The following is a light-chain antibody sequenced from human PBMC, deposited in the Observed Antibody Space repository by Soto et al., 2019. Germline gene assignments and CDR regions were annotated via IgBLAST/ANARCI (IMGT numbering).Light chain of an antibody. Sequence: EIVLTQSPGTLSLSPGERATLSCRASQSVSNSYLAWYQQKPGQAPRLLIYGASSRATGIPDRFSGSGSGTDVTLTISRLEPEDFAVYYCQQYGNSPPNTFGQGTKLEIK. CDR2: GAS. CDR1: QSVSNSY. V-gene: IGKV3-20*01. J-gene: IGKJ2*01. CDR3: QQYGNSPPNT.